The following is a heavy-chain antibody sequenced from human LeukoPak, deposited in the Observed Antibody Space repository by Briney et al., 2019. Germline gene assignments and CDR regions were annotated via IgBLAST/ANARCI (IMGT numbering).Heavy chain of an antibody. V-gene: IGHV3-23*01. CDR1: GFTFSSYA. Sequence: GGSLRLPCAASGFTFSSYAMSWVRQAPGKGLEWVSAISGSGGSTYYADSVKGRFTISRDNSKNTLYLQMNSLRAEDTAVYYCANGTTGTRAFDYWGQGTLVTVSS. J-gene: IGHJ4*02. CDR2: ISGSGGST. D-gene: IGHD1-1*01. CDR3: ANGTTGTRAFDY.